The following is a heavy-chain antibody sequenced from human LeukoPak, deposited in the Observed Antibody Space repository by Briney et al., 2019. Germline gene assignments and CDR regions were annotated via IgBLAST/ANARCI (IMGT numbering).Heavy chain of an antibody. J-gene: IGHJ6*02. CDR1: GGSISSSSYY. CDR3: ARHGAKDFWSGYYTDYYYGMDV. CDR2: IYYSGST. Sequence: KTSETLSLTCTVSGGSISSSSYYWGWIRQPPGKGLEWIGYIYYSGSTNYNPSLKSRVTISVDTSKNQFSLKLSSVTAADTAVYYCARHGAKDFWSGYYTDYYYGMDVWGQGTTVTVSS. V-gene: IGHV4-61*05. D-gene: IGHD3-3*01.